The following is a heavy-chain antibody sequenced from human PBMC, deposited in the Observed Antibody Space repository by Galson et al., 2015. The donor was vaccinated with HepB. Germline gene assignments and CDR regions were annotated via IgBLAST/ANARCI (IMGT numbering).Heavy chain of an antibody. Sequence: SLRLSCAASGFTFSSYAMSWVRQAPGKGPEWVSAISGSGGSTYYADSVKGRFTISRDNSKNTLYLQMNSLRAEDTAVYYCAKNKAMVRGVTTDYWGQGTLVTVSS. J-gene: IGHJ4*02. CDR1: GFTFSSYA. CDR3: AKNKAMVRGVTTDY. V-gene: IGHV3-23*01. CDR2: ISGSGGST. D-gene: IGHD3-10*01.